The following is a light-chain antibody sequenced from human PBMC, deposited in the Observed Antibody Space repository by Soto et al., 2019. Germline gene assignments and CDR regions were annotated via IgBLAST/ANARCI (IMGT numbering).Light chain of an antibody. CDR2: GAS. CDR3: QQYADLPYT. Sequence: EIVLTQSPGTLSLSPGERATLSCMASQTLTTRFLAWYQQKPGQAPRLLIYGASSRATGIPDRFSGSGAGREYTLTISRLEPEDFAVYSCQQYADLPYTFGQGNTLEIK. V-gene: IGKV3-20*01. CDR1: QTLTTRF. J-gene: IGKJ2*01.